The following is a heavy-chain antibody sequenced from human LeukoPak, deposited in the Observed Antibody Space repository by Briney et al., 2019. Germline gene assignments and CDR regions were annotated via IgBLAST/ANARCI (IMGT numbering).Heavy chain of an antibody. Sequence: GGSLRLSCAASGFPYSSYWIRWVRQPPGKGLAWVANIKQEACEKYFVDSVKGRFTISRDNAMNSLYLQMNSLRAEDTAVYYCARGRWDIVVVVAATGTQYYFDYWGQGTLVTVSS. V-gene: IGHV3-7*01. D-gene: IGHD2-15*01. CDR2: IKQEACEK. CDR1: GFPYSSYW. CDR3: ARGRWDIVVVVAATGTQYYFDY. J-gene: IGHJ4*02.